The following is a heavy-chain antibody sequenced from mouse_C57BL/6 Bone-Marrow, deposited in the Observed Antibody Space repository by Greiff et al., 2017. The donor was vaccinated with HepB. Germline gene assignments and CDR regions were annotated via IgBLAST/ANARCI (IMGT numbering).Heavy chain of an antibody. CDR3: ARSDYDAGFAY. Sequence: QVQLKQSGAELVRPGTSVKMSCKASGYTFTNYWIGWAKQRPGHGLEWIGDIYPGGGYTNYNEKFKGKATLTADTSSSTAYMQFSSLTSEDSAIYYCARSDYDAGFAYWGQGTRVTVSA. J-gene: IGHJ3*01. V-gene: IGHV1-63*01. D-gene: IGHD2-3*01. CDR2: IYPGGGYT. CDR1: GYTFTNYW.